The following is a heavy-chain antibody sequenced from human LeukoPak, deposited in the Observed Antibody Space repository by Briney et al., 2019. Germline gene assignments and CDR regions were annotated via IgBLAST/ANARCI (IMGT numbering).Heavy chain of an antibody. Sequence: GGSLRLSCVASGFSFSDFYMSWIRQAPGKGLEWVSYISSSSDYINYADSVKGRFTISRDNAKNSLYLQMNSLRAGDTAVYYCARTIWPYDAFDIWGQGTLVTVSS. CDR1: GFSFSDFY. J-gene: IGHJ3*02. CDR2: ISSSSDYI. CDR3: ARTIWPYDAFDI. D-gene: IGHD2-21*01. V-gene: IGHV3-11*06.